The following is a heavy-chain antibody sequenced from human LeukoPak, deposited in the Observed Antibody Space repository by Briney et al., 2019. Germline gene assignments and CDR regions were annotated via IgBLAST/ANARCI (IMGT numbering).Heavy chain of an antibody. J-gene: IGHJ4*02. Sequence: SATLSLTCTVSGGSISSGSFYWSWIRQTAGKGLEWIGRIYPSGDSQYSPSFRSRATISLDTRNQFSLKLSSVTAADTAVYFCARGYDRNGYQSRGFDYWGQGALVNVSS. CDR2: IYPSGDS. CDR3: ARGYDRNGYQSRGFDY. CDR1: GGSISSGSFY. V-gene: IGHV4-61*02. D-gene: IGHD3-22*01.